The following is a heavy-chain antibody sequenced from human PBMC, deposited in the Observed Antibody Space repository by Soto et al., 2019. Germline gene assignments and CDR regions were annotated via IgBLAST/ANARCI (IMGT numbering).Heavy chain of an antibody. CDR2: INTNTGNP. V-gene: IGHV7-4-1*01. D-gene: IGHD3-10*01. Sequence: QVQLVQSGSELKKPGASVKVSCKASGYTFTSYAMNWVRQAPGQGLEWMGWINTNTGNPTYAQGFTGRFVFSLDTSVSPAYLEIWSLKAEDTAVYYCARGLKVGVRGVVSSVWFDPWGQGTLVTVSS. J-gene: IGHJ5*02. CDR3: ARGLKVGVRGVVSSVWFDP. CDR1: GYTFTSYA.